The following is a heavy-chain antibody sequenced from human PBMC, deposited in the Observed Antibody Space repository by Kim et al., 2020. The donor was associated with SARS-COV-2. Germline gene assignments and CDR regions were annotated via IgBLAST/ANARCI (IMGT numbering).Heavy chain of an antibody. CDR3: VRGTVFWRGVDY. Sequence: GGSLRLSCAASEFTFSSHWMHWVRQAPREEPVWVSCISPDGSYADYADAVNGRFTISRDNAKNTLYLQMDSLRAEETSVYYCVRGTVFWRGVDYWGQGT. CDR1: EFTFSSHW. D-gene: IGHD2-8*02. CDR2: ISPDGSYA. J-gene: IGHJ4*02. V-gene: IGHV3-74*01.